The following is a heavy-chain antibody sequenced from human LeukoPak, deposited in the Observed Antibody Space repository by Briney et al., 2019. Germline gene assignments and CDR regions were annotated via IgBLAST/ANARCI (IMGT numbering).Heavy chain of an antibody. D-gene: IGHD4-23*01. Sequence: SETLSLTCTVSGGSISSTSYYWGWIRQPPGKGLEWIGSIYYSGNTYYIPSLKSRVTMSVDTSKNQFSLKLSSVTAADTAVYYCARPYGGNSNFDYWGQGALVTVSS. CDR2: IYYSGNT. V-gene: IGHV4-39*01. J-gene: IGHJ4*02. CDR1: GGSISSTSYY. CDR3: ARPYGGNSNFDY.